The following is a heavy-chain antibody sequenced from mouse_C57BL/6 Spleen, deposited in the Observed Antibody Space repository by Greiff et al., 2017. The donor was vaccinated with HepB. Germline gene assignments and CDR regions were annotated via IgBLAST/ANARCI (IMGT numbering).Heavy chain of an antibody. CDR3: ARGNYGSSYPYYFDY. Sequence: EVKLMESGGGLVKPGGSLKLSCAASGFTFSSYAMSWVRQTPEKRLEWVATISDGGSYTYYPDNVKGRFTISRDNAKNNLYLQMSHLKSEDTAMYYCARGNYGSSYPYYFDYWGQGTTLTVSS. CDR2: ISDGGSYT. D-gene: IGHD1-1*01. J-gene: IGHJ2*01. V-gene: IGHV5-4*03. CDR1: GFTFSSYA.